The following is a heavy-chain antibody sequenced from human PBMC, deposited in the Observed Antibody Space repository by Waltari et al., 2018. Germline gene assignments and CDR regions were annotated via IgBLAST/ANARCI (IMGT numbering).Heavy chain of an antibody. V-gene: IGHV3-15*01. CDR2: IKSNIDGGTA. CDR1: GFPVNKAW. D-gene: IGHD3-16*01. CDR3: VMWNYAACHY. J-gene: IGHJ4*02. Sequence: EVQLMESGGGLVRPGESLRLSCAPSGFPVNKAWMSWVRQGPGKGLEWIGRIKSNIDGGTADYAAPVKGRFTISRDDSKNILFLQLNSLNTEDTAMYYCVMWNYAACHYWGQGSLVTVSS.